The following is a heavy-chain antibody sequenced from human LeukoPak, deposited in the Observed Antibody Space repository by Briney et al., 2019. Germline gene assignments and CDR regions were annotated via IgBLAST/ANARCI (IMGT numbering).Heavy chain of an antibody. V-gene: IGHV3-21*01. CDR1: GFTFSSYS. D-gene: IGHD5-18*01. CDR2: ISSSSSYI. J-gene: IGHJ4*02. CDR3: ARSIQLWSEPFDC. Sequence: GGSLRLSCAASGFTFSSYSMNWVRQAPGKGLEWVSSISSSSSYIYYADSVKGRFTISRDNAKNSLYLQMNSLRAEDTAVYYCARSIQLWSEPFDCWGQGTLVTVSS.